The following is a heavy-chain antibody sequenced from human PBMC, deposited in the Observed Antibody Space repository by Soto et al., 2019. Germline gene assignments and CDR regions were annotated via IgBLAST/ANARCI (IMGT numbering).Heavy chain of an antibody. CDR2: MNPNNGST. Sequence: QVQLVQSGAEVKRPGASVKVACKASGYTFTNYDINWVRQAPGQGLEWMGWMNPNNGSTGYAQRFQGRVNMARYTLIITAHVELGSMISEGAAVYYWSMKYDLWSGYSHSRGGCFDVWGHVTLVIVSS. D-gene: IGHD3-3*01. V-gene: IGHV1-8*01. CDR1: GYTFTNYD. CDR3: SMKYDLWSGYSHSRGGCFDV. J-gene: IGHJ3*01.